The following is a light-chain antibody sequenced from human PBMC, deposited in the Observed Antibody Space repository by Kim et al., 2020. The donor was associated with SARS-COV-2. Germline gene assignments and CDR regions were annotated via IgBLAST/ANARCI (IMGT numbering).Light chain of an antibody. V-gene: IGLV4-69*01. CDR3: QTWGTGIRV. Sequence: ASVKITCTLSSGNSSYAYAWHQQQPEKGPRYLMKLNSDGSHSKEDGIPDRFSGSSSGAERYLTIASLQYEDEADYYCQTWGTGIRVFGGGTKLTVL. J-gene: IGLJ3*02. CDR2: LNSDGSH. CDR1: SGNSSYA.